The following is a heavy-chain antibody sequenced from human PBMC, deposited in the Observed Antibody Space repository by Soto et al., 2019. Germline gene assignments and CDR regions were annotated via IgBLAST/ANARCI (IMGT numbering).Heavy chain of an antibody. CDR2: ISYDGSNK. J-gene: IGHJ4*02. Sequence: QVQLVESGGGVVQPGRSLRLSCAASGFTFSSHAMHWVRQAPGKGLEWVAVISYDGSNKYYADSVKGRFTISRDNSKNTLYLQMNSLRAEDTAVYYCARDPKQWLVRDYFDYWGQGTLVTVSS. V-gene: IGHV3-30-3*01. CDR1: GFTFSSHA. CDR3: ARDPKQWLVRDYFDY. D-gene: IGHD6-19*01.